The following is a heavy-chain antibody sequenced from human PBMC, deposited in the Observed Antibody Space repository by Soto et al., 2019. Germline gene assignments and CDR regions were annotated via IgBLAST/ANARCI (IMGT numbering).Heavy chain of an antibody. Sequence: GGSLRLSCAASGFTFSSYWMHWVRQAPGKGLVWVSRINSDGSSTSYADSVKGRFTISRDNAKNTLYLQMNSLRAEDTAVYYCACRKDYDFWSGPSSYYMDVWGKGTTVTVSS. CDR1: GFTFSSYW. D-gene: IGHD3-3*01. V-gene: IGHV3-74*01. CDR3: ACRKDYDFWSGPSSYYMDV. J-gene: IGHJ6*03. CDR2: INSDGSST.